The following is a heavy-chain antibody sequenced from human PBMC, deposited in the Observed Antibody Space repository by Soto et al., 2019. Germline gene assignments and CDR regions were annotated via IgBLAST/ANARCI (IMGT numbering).Heavy chain of an antibody. Sequence: EVQLVESGGGLVQPGGSLRLSCAGSGFRFSSSWMSWIRQAPGKGLEWVADINQGGSQKYYVDSAKGRFTICRDNAKTSLYLQMNNLRAEDTATYYCASWADAADEDYFHHWGQGTLVTVSS. CDR2: INQGGSQK. CDR3: ASWADAADEDYFHH. J-gene: IGHJ1*01. V-gene: IGHV3-7*03. D-gene: IGHD3-16*01. CDR1: GFRFSSSW.